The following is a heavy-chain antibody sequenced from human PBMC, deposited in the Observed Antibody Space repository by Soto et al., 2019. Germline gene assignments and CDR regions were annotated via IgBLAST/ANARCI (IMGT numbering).Heavy chain of an antibody. CDR3: ARVVVVIPPGYYYAMDV. J-gene: IGHJ6*02. D-gene: IGHD3-22*01. Sequence: GESLKISCVVSGFTFSTYAMSWVRQAPGKGLEWVSTISSSGGNTYYADSVKGRFTISRDNAKNSLYLQMNSLRDEDTAVYYCARVVVVIPPGYYYAMDVWGQGTTVTVSS. V-gene: IGHV3-23*01. CDR2: ISSSGGNT. CDR1: GFTFSTYA.